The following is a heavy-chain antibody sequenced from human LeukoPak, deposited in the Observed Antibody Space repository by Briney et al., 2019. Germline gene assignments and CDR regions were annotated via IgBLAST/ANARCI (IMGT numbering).Heavy chain of an antibody. V-gene: IGHV1-2*02. Sequence: ASVKVSCKASGYNFIGHYMHWVRQAPGQGLEWMGWINSNSGGTKYAQKFQGSVILTRDTSISTAYMELSRLKSDDTAVYYCARGRIHSWSDAFDIWGQGTTLTVSS. CDR3: ARGRIHSWSDAFDI. CDR1: GYNFIGHY. J-gene: IGHJ3*02. CDR2: INSNSGGT. D-gene: IGHD5-18*01.